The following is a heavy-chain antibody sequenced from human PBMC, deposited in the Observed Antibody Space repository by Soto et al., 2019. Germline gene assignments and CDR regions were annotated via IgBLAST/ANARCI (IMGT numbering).Heavy chain of an antibody. J-gene: IGHJ6*02. CDR2: ISTSGTTT. Sequence: GGSLRLSCAASRFTFTSYAVSWVRQAPGKGLEWVSTISTSGTTTHYADSVKGRFTISRDSSKNTLYLQMSSLRVEDTAVYYCAKVAGPSSMYYYGMDVWGQGTTVTVSS. D-gene: IGHD6-13*01. V-gene: IGHV3-23*01. CDR3: AKVAGPSSMYYYGMDV. CDR1: RFTFTSYA.